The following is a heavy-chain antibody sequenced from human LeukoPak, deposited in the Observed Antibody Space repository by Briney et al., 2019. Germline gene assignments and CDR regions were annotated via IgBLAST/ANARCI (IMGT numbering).Heavy chain of an antibody. CDR3: ARDLGWSSSH. CDR2: INPTGGT. CDR1: GYTFTGHY. Sequence: ASVKVSCKASGYTFTGHYMNWVRLAPGQGLEWMGWINPTGGTTYAQKFQDRVTMTIDTSINTAYMELSGLRSDDTAVYYCARDLGWSSSHWGQGTLVTVSS. D-gene: IGHD6-6*01. J-gene: IGHJ4*02. V-gene: IGHV1-2*02.